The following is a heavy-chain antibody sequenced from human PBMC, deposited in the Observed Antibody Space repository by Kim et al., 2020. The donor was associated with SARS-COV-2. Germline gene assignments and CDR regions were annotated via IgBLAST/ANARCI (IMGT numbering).Heavy chain of an antibody. CDR3: VKYCGGDCSDAFDI. J-gene: IGHJ3*02. CDR2: INSDGSST. CDR1: GFTFSSYW. D-gene: IGHD2-21*02. Sequence: GGSLRLSCAASGFTFSSYWMHWVRQAPGKGLVWVSRINSDGSSTSYADSVKGRFTISRDNAKNTLYLQMNSLRAEDTAVYYCVKYCGGDCSDAFDIWGQGTMVTVSS. V-gene: IGHV3-74*01.